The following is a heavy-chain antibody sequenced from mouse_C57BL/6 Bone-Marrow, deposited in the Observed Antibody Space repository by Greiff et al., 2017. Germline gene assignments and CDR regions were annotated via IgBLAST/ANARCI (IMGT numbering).Heavy chain of an antibody. CDR2: ISSGGDYI. CDR3: TRDAMDY. CDR1: GFTFSSYA. J-gene: IGHJ4*01. Sequence: EVKLMESGEGLVKPGGSLKLSCAASGFTFSSYAMSWVRQTPEKRLEWVAYISSGGDYIYYADTVKGRFTISRDNARNTLYLQLSSLKSEDTAMYYCTRDAMDYWGQGTSVTVSS. V-gene: IGHV5-9-1*02.